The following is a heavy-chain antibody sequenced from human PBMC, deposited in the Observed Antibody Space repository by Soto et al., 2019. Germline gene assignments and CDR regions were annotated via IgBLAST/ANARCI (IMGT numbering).Heavy chain of an antibody. CDR3: AHPARGWS. CDR2: ISGNGGRT. Sequence: EVQFLESGGGLVQPGGSLRLSCGASGFTFSSYDMTWVRQAPGKGLAWVSGISGNGGRTYYVDSVKGRFTISRDNSKNTVFLQMNRLRGEDTAVYYCAHPARGWSWGQGTPVTVSS. CDR1: GFTFSSYD. J-gene: IGHJ5*02. D-gene: IGHD6-19*01. V-gene: IGHV3-23*01.